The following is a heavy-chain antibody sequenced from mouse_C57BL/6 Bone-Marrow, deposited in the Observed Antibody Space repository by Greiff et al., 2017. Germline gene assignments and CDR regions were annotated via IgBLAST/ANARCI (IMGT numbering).Heavy chain of an antibody. D-gene: IGHD2-3*01. CDR1: GFNIKDDY. V-gene: IGHV14-4*01. Sequence: VQLQQSGAELVRPGASVKLSCTASGFNIKDDYMHWVKQRPEQGLEWIGWIDPENGDTEYASKFQGKATITADTASNTAYLQLSSLTSEDTAFYYCATEGWLLPWYFDVWCTGTTVTVSS. CDR2: IDPENGDT. J-gene: IGHJ1*03. CDR3: ATEGWLLPWYFDV.